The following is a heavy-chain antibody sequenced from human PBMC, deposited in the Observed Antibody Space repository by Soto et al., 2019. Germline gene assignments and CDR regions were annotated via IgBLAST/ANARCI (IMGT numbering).Heavy chain of an antibody. V-gene: IGHV3-21*01. J-gene: IGHJ3*02. D-gene: IGHD2-15*01. Sequence: EVQLVESGGGLVQPGGSLRLSCAASGFTFSSYSMNWVRQAPGKGLEWVSSISSSSSYIYYADSVKGRFTFSRDNAKNSLYLQMNSLRAEDTAVYYCARRRSDDAFDIWGQGTMVTVSS. CDR1: GFTFSSYS. CDR3: ARRRSDDAFDI. CDR2: ISSSSSYI.